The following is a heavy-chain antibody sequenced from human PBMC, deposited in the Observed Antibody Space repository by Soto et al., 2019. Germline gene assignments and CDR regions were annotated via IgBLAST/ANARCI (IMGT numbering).Heavy chain of an antibody. CDR3: AKEGRYDYIWGSYRPLDY. CDR2: ISGSGGST. D-gene: IGHD3-16*02. CDR1: GFTFSSYA. V-gene: IGHV3-23*01. J-gene: IGHJ4*02. Sequence: PGGSLRLSCAASGFTFSSYAMSWVRQAPGKGLEWVSAISGSGGSTYYADSVKGRFTISRDNSKNTLCLQMNSLRAEDTAVYYCAKEGRYDYIWGSYRPLDYWGQGTLVTVSS.